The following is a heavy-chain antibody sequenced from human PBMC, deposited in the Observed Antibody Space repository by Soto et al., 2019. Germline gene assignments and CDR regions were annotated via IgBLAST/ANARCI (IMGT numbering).Heavy chain of an antibody. V-gene: IGHV3-48*01. J-gene: IGHJ6*03. Sequence: EVQLVESGGGLVQPGGSLRLSCAASGFTFSSYSMNWVRQAPGKGLEWVSYISSSSSTIYYAYSVKGRCTISRDNAKNSLYLQLKRLTGENTAVYYCARSYGPGSYYSYYYYMDVWAKGTTVTVSS. CDR2: ISSSSSTI. CDR1: GFTFSSYS. D-gene: IGHD3-10*01. CDR3: ARSYGPGSYYSYYYYMDV.